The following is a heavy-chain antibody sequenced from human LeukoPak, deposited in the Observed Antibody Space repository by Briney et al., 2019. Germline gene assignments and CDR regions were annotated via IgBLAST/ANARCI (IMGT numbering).Heavy chain of an antibody. J-gene: IGHJ4*02. CDR3: ATVDIQWFADK. CDR1: EFNINEYW. Sequence: GGSLRLSCAASEFNINEYWMTWVRQAPGKGLEWVATIRQDGNEKYYVDSVKGRFTISRDNAKNSVFLQLDSLRAEDTAVYYCATVDIQWFADKWGQGTLVTVSS. D-gene: IGHD3-22*01. V-gene: IGHV3-7*01. CDR2: IRQDGNEK.